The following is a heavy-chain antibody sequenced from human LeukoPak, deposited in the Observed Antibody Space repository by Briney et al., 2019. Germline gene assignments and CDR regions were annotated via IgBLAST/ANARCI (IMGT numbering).Heavy chain of an antibody. CDR3: ARELSGFGGYYDSSGCLDY. CDR2: INPNSGGT. J-gene: IGHJ4*02. D-gene: IGHD3-22*01. Sequence: ASVKVSCKASGYTFTGYYMHWVRQAPGQGLEWMGWINPNSGGTNYAQKFQGRVTMTRDTSISTAYMELSRLRSDDTAVYYCARELSGFGGYYDSSGCLDYWGQGTLVTVSS. CDR1: GYTFTGYY. V-gene: IGHV1-2*02.